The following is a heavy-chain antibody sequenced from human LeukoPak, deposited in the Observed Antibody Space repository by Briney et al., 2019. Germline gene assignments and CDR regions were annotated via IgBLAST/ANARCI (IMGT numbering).Heavy chain of an antibody. V-gene: IGHV4-59*01. D-gene: IGHD3-3*01. Sequence: SETLSLACTVSGGSISSYYWSWIRQPPGKGLEWIGYIYYSGSTNYNPSLKSRVTISVDTSKNQFSLKLSSVTAADTAVYYCARVRVEDYDFWSGYYGAFDIWGQGTMVTVSS. J-gene: IGHJ3*02. CDR3: ARVRVEDYDFWSGYYGAFDI. CDR1: GGSISSYY. CDR2: IYYSGST.